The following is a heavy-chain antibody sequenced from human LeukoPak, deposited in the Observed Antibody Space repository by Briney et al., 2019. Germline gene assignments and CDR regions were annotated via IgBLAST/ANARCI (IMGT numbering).Heavy chain of an antibody. Sequence: PGGSLRLSCAASGFTFTSYAMSWVRQAPGKGLEWVSSVSGRGDGTYYADSVKGRFTISRDNSKKTLDLHMGSLRAEDTAVYYCAKERLGGNYGDYAVEYWGQGTMVAVSS. D-gene: IGHD4-17*01. J-gene: IGHJ4*02. CDR3: AKERLGGNYGDYAVEY. CDR2: VSGRGDGT. V-gene: IGHV3-23*01. CDR1: GFTFTSYA.